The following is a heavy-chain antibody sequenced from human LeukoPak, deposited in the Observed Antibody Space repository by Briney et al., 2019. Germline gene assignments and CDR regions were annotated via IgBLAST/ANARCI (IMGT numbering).Heavy chain of an antibody. D-gene: IGHD6-13*01. CDR1: GFTFSSYG. J-gene: IGHJ4*02. CDR2: IRYDGSDK. CDR3: ARNKALAAAGLFDY. Sequence: GSLRLSCAASGFTFSSYGIHWIRQAPGRGLEWVAFIRYDGSDKYYADSVKGRFTISRDNAKNTLYLQMNSLRAEDTAVYYCARNKALAAAGLFDYWGQGTLVTVSS. V-gene: IGHV3-30*02.